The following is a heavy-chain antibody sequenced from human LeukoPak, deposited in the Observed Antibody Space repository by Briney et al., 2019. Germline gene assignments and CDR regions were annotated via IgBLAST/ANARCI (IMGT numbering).Heavy chain of an antibody. D-gene: IGHD2-2*01. CDR3: AKDGAYCSSTSCPENYYFDY. Sequence: SNKYYADSVKGRFTISRDNSKRTVYLQMNSLRPDDTAVYYCAKDGAYCSSTSCPENYYFDYWGQGTLVTVSS. CDR2: SNK. V-gene: IGHV3-30*02. J-gene: IGHJ4*02.